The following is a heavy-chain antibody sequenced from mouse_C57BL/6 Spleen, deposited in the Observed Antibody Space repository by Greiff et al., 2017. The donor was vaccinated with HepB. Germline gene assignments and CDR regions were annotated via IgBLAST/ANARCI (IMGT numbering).Heavy chain of an antibody. Sequence: DVKLVKSGGGLVKPGGSLKLSCAASGFTFSDYGMHWVRQAPEKGLEWVAYISSGSSTIYYADTVKGRFTISRDNAKNTLFLQMTSLRSEDTAMYYCITKDYYAMDYWGQGTSVTVSS. CDR2: ISSGSSTI. D-gene: IGHD1-1*01. CDR3: ITKDYYAMDY. V-gene: IGHV5-17*01. CDR1: GFTFSDYG. J-gene: IGHJ4*01.